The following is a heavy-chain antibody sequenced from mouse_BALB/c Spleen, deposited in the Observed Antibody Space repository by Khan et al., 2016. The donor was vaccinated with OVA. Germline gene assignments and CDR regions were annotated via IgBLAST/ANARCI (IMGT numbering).Heavy chain of an antibody. CDR1: GYAFTNYL. Sequence: QVQLQQSGAELVRPGTSVKVSCKASGYAFTNYLIEWVKQRPGQGLEWIGVINPGSGGTNYNEKFKGKATLTADKSSSTAYMQLSSLTSDDSAVHFCARGDYDEYYFDYWGQGTTLTVSS. J-gene: IGHJ2*01. CDR2: INPGSGGT. D-gene: IGHD2-4*01. CDR3: ARGDYDEYYFDY. V-gene: IGHV1-54*01.